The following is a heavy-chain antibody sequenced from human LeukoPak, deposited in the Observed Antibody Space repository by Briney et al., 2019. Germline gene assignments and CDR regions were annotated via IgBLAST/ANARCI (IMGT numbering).Heavy chain of an antibody. V-gene: IGHV3-30*03. J-gene: IGHJ1*01. CDR1: GFIFNTFG. CDR2: ISYDGDNK. Sequence: PGRSLRLSCAASGFIFNTFGMHWVRQAPGRALEWVAVISYDGDNKYYADSLKGRFTVSRDNSKNTLYLQMSSLRAEDTAVYYCATGVKITPVCSSTSCYNQAPHWGQGTLVTVSS. CDR3: ATGVKITPVCSSTSCYNQAPH. D-gene: IGHD2-2*02.